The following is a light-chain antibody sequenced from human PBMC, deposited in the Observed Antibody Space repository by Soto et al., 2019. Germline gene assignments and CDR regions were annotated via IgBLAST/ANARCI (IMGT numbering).Light chain of an antibody. CDR3: CSYAGTYTWV. V-gene: IGLV2-11*01. CDR1: SSDVGAYTY. CDR2: DVN. J-gene: IGLJ3*02. Sequence: QSALTQPRSVSGSPGQSVTISCTGSSSDVGAYTYVSWYQQHPGKAPKLMIYDVNKRPSGVPDRFSGSKSGNTASLTISGLQAEDEAAYYCCSYAGTYTWVLGGGTKLTVL.